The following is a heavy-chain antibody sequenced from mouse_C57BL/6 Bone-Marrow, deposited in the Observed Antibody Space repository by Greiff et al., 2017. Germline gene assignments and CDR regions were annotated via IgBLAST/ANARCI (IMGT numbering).Heavy chain of an antibody. Sequence: VKLQESGAELARPGASVKLSCKASGYTFTSYGISWVKQRTGQGLEWIGEIYPRSGNTYYNEKFKGKATLTADKSSSTAYMELRSLTSEDSAVYFCARDYGSSYVFYAMDYWGQGTSVTVSS. CDR1: GYTFTSYG. J-gene: IGHJ4*01. CDR2: IYPRSGNT. D-gene: IGHD1-1*01. V-gene: IGHV1-81*01. CDR3: ARDYGSSYVFYAMDY.